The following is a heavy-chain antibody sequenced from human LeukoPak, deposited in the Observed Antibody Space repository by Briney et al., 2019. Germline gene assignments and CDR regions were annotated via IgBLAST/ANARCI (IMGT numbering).Heavy chain of an antibody. CDR2: IYYSGST. D-gene: IGHD3-10*01. Sequence: TSETLSLTCTVSGGSISSYYWSWIRQPPGKGLEWIGYIYYSGSTNYNPSLKSRVTISVDTSKNQFSLKLSSVTTADTAVYYCARDVKYYYGSGSRIGSYNAFDIWGQGTMVTFSS. V-gene: IGHV4-59*01. CDR3: ARDVKYYYGSGSRIGSYNAFDI. J-gene: IGHJ3*02. CDR1: GGSISSYY.